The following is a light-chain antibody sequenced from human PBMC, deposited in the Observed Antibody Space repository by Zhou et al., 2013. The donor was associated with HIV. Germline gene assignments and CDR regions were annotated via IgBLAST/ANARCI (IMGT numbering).Light chain of an antibody. CDR3: QQYNSYSRWT. Sequence: DIQMTQSPSTLSASVGDRVTITCRASQSTSSWLAWYQQKPGKAPKLLIYKASSLESGVPSRFSGSGSGTEFTLTISSLQPDDFATYYCQQYNSYSRWTFGQGTKVEIK. J-gene: IGKJ1*01. V-gene: IGKV1-5*03. CDR1: QSTSSW. CDR2: KAS.